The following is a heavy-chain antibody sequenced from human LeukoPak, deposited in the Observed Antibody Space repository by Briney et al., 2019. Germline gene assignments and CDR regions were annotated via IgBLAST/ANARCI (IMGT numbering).Heavy chain of an antibody. CDR2: IKSKADGETT. Sequence: GGSLRLSCAASGFTFTHARMTWVRQAPGKGLEWVGRIKSKADGETTDYAAPVKGRFFMSRDDSKATLYLQMNYLETEDTAVYYCTTDLGITMIRGVIVSWGQGTLVTVSS. CDR3: TTDLGITMIRGVIVS. CDR1: GFTFTHAR. V-gene: IGHV3-15*01. D-gene: IGHD3-10*01. J-gene: IGHJ4*02.